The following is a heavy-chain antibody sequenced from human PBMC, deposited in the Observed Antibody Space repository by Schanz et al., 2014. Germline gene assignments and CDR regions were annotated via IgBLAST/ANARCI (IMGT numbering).Heavy chain of an antibody. CDR3: AKLSSSGRLAGYFDY. J-gene: IGHJ4*02. V-gene: IGHV3-23*04. Sequence: VQLVESGGGVVQPGRSLRLSCAAYGFTLSSYAMSWVRQAPGKGLEWVSGFIVDSGNTYYAGSVKGRFSISRDYSKNTLYLQMSSLRAEDTAIYYCAKLSSSGRLAGYFDYWGQGALVTVSS. D-gene: IGHD6-19*01. CDR1: GFTLSSYA. CDR2: FIVDSGNT.